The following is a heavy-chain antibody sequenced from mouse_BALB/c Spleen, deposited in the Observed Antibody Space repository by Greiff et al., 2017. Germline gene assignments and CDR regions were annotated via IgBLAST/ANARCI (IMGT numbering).Heavy chain of an antibody. Sequence: VQLQQSGAELVRSGASVKLSCTASGFNIKDYYMHWVKQRPEQGLEWIGWIDPENGDTEYAPKFQGKATMTADTSSNTAYLQLSSLTSEDTAVYYCARSLRDYAMDYWGQGTSVTVSS. D-gene: IGHD1-2*01. CDR1: GFNIKDYY. V-gene: IGHV14-4*02. CDR3: ARSLRDYAMDY. J-gene: IGHJ4*01. CDR2: IDPENGDT.